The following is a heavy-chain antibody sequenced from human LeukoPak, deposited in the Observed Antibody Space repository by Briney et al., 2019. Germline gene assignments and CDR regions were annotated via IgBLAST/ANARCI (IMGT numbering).Heavy chain of an antibody. V-gene: IGHV4-34*01. Sequence: PSETLSLTCAVYGGSFSGYYWSWIRQPPGKGLEWIGEINHSGSTNYNPSLKSRVTISVDTSKNQFSLKLSSVAAADTAVYYCARGIPLNGWGQGTLVTVSS. J-gene: IGHJ4*02. D-gene: IGHD1-1*01. CDR3: ARGIPLNG. CDR2: INHSGST. CDR1: GGSFSGYY.